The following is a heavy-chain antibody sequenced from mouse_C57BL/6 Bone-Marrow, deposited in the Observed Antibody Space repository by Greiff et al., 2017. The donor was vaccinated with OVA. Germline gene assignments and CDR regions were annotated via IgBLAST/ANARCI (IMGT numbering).Heavy chain of an antibody. CDR3: ARRQLKDYFDY. J-gene: IGHJ2*01. V-gene: IGHV5-17*01. Sequence: EVQLMESGGGLVKPGGSLKLSCAASGFTFSDYGMHGVRQAPEKGLEWVAYISSGSSTIYYADTVKGRFTISRDNAKNTLFLQMTSLRSEDTAMYYCARRQLKDYFDYWGQGTTLTVSS. CDR2: ISSGSSTI. D-gene: IGHD3-2*02. CDR1: GFTFSDYG.